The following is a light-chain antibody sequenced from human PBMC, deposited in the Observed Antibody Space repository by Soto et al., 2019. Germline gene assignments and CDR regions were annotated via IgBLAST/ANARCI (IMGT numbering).Light chain of an antibody. Sequence: QLVLTQPASVSGSPGQSITISCTGTSSDVGGYNYVSWYQQHPGKAPKLMIYDVSNRPSGVSNRFSGSKSGNTASLTISGLQAEDEADYYCSSYRSFSTLGVFGGGTKVTVL. J-gene: IGLJ2*01. CDR2: DVS. V-gene: IGLV2-14*03. CDR3: SSYRSFSTLGV. CDR1: SSDVGGYNY.